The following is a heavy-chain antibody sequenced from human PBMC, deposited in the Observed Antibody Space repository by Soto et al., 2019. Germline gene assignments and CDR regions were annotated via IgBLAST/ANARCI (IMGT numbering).Heavy chain of an antibody. D-gene: IGHD2-15*01. CDR1: GDILTSYA. J-gene: IGHJ4*02. CDR2: ISAANGNT. V-gene: IGHV1-3*01. Sequence: ASVKVSCKDSGDILTSYAMHWVRQAPGQRLEYMGWISAANGNTGSSQRFQGRVTFSRDAAARIAYMELRSLRSDDKAMYYCALSHTGFCSPAHCTGDSAQWGQGTLVTVSS. CDR3: ALSHTGFCSPAHCTGDSAQ.